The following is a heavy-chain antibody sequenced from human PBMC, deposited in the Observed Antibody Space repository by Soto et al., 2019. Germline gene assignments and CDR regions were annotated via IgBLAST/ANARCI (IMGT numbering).Heavy chain of an antibody. D-gene: IGHD4-17*01. CDR1: GFTFSSYG. J-gene: IGHJ4*02. CDR2: ISYDGSNK. Sequence: GGSLRLSCAASGFTFSSYGMHWVRQAPGKGLEWVAVISYDGSNKYYADSVKGRFTISRDNSKNTLYLQMNSLRAEDTAVYYCAKDTVRYLPHGSFDYWGQGTLVTVSS. CDR3: AKDTVRYLPHGSFDY. V-gene: IGHV3-30*18.